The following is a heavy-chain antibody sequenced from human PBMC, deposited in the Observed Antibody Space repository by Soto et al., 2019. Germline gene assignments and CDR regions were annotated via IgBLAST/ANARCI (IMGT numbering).Heavy chain of an antibody. CDR1: GGSFSGYY. CDR3: ARFPFMAIYGDYGGYFDY. Sequence: NPSETLSLTCAVYGGSFSGYYWSWIRQPPGKGLEWIGEINHSGSTNYNPSPKSRVTISVDTSKNQFSLKLSSVTAADTAVYYCARFPFMAIYGDYGGYFDYWGQGTLVTVSS. J-gene: IGHJ4*02. V-gene: IGHV4-34*01. CDR2: INHSGST. D-gene: IGHD4-17*01.